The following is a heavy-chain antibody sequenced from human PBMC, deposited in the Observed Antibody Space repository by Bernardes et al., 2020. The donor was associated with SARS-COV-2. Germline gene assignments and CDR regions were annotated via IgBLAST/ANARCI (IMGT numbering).Heavy chain of an antibody. Sequence: SEPLSLTCAVYGGSFSGNYGSWIRQPPGKGLEWIGEINHSGSTNYNPSLKSRVTVSVDTSKNQFSLKLSSVTAADTAVYYCARASRDYSNDKYYYYGMDVWGQGTTVTVSS. V-gene: IGHV4-34*01. J-gene: IGHJ6*02. CDR2: INHSGST. D-gene: IGHD4-4*01. CDR3: ARASRDYSNDKYYYYGMDV. CDR1: GGSFSGNY.